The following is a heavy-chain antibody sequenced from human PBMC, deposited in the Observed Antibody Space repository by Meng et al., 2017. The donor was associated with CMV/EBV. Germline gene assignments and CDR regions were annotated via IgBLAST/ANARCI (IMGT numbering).Heavy chain of an antibody. J-gene: IGHJ4*02. CDR1: GGTFSSYA. D-gene: IGHD3-3*01. CDR3: ARDNKGVRYEFRSGSALDY. CDR2: IIPIFGTA. V-gene: IGHV1-69*05. Sequence: SVKVSCKASGGTFSSYAISWVRQAPGQGLEWMGGIIPIFGTANYAQKFQGRVTITTDESTSTAYMELSSLRSEDTAVYYCARDNKGVRYEFRSGSALDYWGQGTLVTVSS.